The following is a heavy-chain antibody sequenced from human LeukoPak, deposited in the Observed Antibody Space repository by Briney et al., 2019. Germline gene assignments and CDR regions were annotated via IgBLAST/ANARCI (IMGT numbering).Heavy chain of an antibody. J-gene: IGHJ4*02. V-gene: IGHV4-61*01. CDR3: ARAAYSGSYHSDY. Sequence: SETLSLTCTVSGGSVNSGSYYWNWIRQPPGKGLEWIGYIYYSGSTNYNPSLKSRVTISVDTSKNQFPLKLSSVTAADTAVYYCARAAYSGSYHSDYWGQGTLVTVSS. CDR2: IYYSGST. D-gene: IGHD1-26*01. CDR1: GGSVNSGSYY.